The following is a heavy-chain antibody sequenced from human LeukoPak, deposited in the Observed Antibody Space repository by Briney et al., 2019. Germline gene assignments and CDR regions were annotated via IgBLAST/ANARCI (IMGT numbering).Heavy chain of an antibody. V-gene: IGHV3-21*01. CDR1: GFTFSSYS. J-gene: IGHJ4*02. CDR3: ARDRDYYDSSGYPEY. D-gene: IGHD3-22*01. CDR2: ISSSSSYI. Sequence: GGSLRLSCAASGFTFSSYSMNWVRQAPGKGLEWVSSISSSSSYIYYADSVKGRFTISRDNAKNSLYLQMNSLRAEDTAVYCCARDRDYYDSSGYPEYWGQGTLVTVSS.